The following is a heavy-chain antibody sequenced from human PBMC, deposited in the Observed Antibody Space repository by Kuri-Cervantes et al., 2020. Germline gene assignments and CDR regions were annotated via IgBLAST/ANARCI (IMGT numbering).Heavy chain of an antibody. V-gene: IGHV4-34*01. CDR1: GGSISSYY. J-gene: IGHJ4*02. Sequence: SETLSLTCAVSGGSISSYYWSWIRQPPGKGLEWIGEINHSGSTNYNPSLKSRVTISVDTSENQFSLKLSSVTAADTAVYYCASGYGGNSWLGDYWGQGTLVTVSS. CDR3: ASGYGGNSWLGDY. D-gene: IGHD4-23*01. CDR2: INHSGST.